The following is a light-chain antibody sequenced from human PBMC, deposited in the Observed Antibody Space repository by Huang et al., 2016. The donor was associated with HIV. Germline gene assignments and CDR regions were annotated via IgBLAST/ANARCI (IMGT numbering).Light chain of an antibody. Sequence: EIVMTQSPATLSVSPGERVTLSCRANRSVSTNLAWYQQRPGQAPRRLIYGSSTRAPCIPARFSGSGSGTDFSLTISSLQSEDFALYYCHQYNNWLLSFGGGTRVDI. CDR2: GSS. V-gene: IGKV3-15*01. CDR1: RSVSTN. J-gene: IGKJ4*01. CDR3: HQYNNWLLS.